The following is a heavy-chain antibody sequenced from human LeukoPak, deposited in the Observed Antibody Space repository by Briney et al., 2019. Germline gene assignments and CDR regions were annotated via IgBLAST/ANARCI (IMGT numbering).Heavy chain of an antibody. CDR1: GGSISGYY. CDR3: ARRGYSGYESPLIFDY. D-gene: IGHD5-12*01. J-gene: IGHJ4*02. CDR2: IYYSGST. Sequence: SETLSLTCTVSGGSISGYYWTWIRQPPGKGLEWIGYIYYSGSTSYNPSLKSRVTISVDTSKNQFSLKLSSVTAADTAVYYCARRGYSGYESPLIFDYWGQGTLVTVSS. V-gene: IGHV4-59*12.